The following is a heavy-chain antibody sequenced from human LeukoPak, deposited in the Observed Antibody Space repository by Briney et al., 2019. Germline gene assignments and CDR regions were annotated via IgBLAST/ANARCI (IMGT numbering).Heavy chain of an antibody. Sequence: GGSLRLSCAGSGFTFNNYAMTWVRQAPGKGMDWVSSITGSGGTKFYADSVKGRFTVSRDNSKNIVHLQMDSLGADDTAVYYCAKDGFYSDTRDWGFDSWGQGTLVTVSS. CDR2: ITGSGGTK. J-gene: IGHJ4*02. CDR1: GFTFNNYA. CDR3: AKDGFYSDTRDWGFDS. D-gene: IGHD2-21*01. V-gene: IGHV3-23*01.